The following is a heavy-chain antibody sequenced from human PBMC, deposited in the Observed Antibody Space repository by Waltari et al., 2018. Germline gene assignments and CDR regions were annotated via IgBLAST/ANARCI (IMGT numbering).Heavy chain of an antibody. D-gene: IGHD7-27*01. V-gene: IGHV3-66*02. Sequence: EVQLVESGGDLVQPGGSLRLSCAASGFTVSNHYITWARQAPGKGLEWVSIIYAGGTTYYADSVKGRFTISRDSSKNTVNLQMNILRPEDSAVYYCARATATGATPEYWGQGTLVTVSS. CDR1: GFTVSNHY. J-gene: IGHJ4*02. CDR3: ARATATGATPEY. CDR2: IYAGGTT.